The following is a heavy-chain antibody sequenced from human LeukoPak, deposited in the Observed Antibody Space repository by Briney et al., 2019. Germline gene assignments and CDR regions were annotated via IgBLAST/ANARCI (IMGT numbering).Heavy chain of an antibody. Sequence: GASVKVSCKASGGTFSSYAISWVRQAPGQGLEWMGRIIPILGIANYAQKFQGRVTITADESTSTAYMELSSLRSEDTAVYYCAKPRRYFDWLKGPDAFDIWGQGTMVTVSS. V-gene: IGHV1-69*04. CDR2: IIPILGIA. CDR1: GGTFSSYA. J-gene: IGHJ3*02. D-gene: IGHD3-9*01. CDR3: AKPRRYFDWLKGPDAFDI.